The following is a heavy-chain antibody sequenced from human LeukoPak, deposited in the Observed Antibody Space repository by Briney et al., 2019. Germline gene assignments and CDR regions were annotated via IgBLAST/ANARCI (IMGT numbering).Heavy chain of an antibody. D-gene: IGHD5-18*01. CDR1: GGSFSTNA. CDR2: LIPVFDTG. CDR3: TRDLGYGNGGNY. Sequence: ASVKVSCKASGGSFSTNAISWERQAPGQGLEWMGALIPVFDTGTYSQKFQDRLTITADQSTSTVYMELSSLTSEDTAVYYCTRDLGYGNGGNYWGQGTLVTVSS. V-gene: IGHV1-69*01. J-gene: IGHJ4*02.